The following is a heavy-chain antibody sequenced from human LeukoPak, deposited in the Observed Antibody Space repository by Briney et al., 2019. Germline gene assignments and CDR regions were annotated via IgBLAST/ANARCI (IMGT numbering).Heavy chain of an antibody. CDR3: AREVVTMVRGVTPLSYVDY. CDR1: GGSISSGGYY. CDR2: IYHSGST. J-gene: IGHJ4*02. Sequence: PSQTLSLTCTVSGGSISSGGYYWSWIRQPPGKGLEWIGYIYHSGSTYYNPSLKSRVTISVDTSKNQFSLKLSSVTAADTAVYYCAREVVTMVRGVTPLSYVDYWGQGTLVTVSS. D-gene: IGHD3-10*01. V-gene: IGHV4-30-2*01.